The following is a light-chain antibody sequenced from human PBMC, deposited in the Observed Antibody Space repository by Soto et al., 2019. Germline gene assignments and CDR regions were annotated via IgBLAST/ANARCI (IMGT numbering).Light chain of an antibody. CDR3: QQSYSTLFT. J-gene: IGKJ3*01. CDR1: QTVIKY. CDR2: AAS. Sequence: DIQMTQSPSSLSASVGDRVTITCRASQTVIKYLNWYQQKPGRAPNLLIYAASRLQSGVPSRFSASGSGTEFTLPISSLQPEDFATYYCQQSYSTLFTFGPGTKVEIK. V-gene: IGKV1-39*01.